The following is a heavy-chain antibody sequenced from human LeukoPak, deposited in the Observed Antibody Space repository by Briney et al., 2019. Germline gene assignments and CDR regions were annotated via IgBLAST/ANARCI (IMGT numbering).Heavy chain of an antibody. CDR2: TRNKANSYTT. V-gene: IGHV3-72*01. D-gene: IGHD3-22*01. CDR3: ARGPYYYDSSGFYYYYGMDV. Sequence: GGSLRLSCAASGFTFSDHYMDWVRQAPGKGLEWVGRTRNKANSYTTEYAASVKGRFTISRDDSKNSLYLQMNSLKTEDTAVYYCARGPYYYDSSGFYYYYGMDVWGQGTTVTVS. J-gene: IGHJ6*02. CDR1: GFTFSDHY.